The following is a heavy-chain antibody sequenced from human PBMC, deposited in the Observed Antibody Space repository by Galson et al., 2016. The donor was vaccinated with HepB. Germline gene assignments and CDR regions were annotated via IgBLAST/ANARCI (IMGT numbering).Heavy chain of an antibody. CDR2: ISGSGGST. CDR1: GFTFNNYA. CDR3: AKVTTVSTSLSNYAMDV. D-gene: IGHD4-17*01. Sequence: SLRLSCAASGFTFNNYAMSWVRQAPGKGLEWVSSISGSGGSTYYADSMKGRFTISRDNSNNTLYVQMSSLRGEDTAIYYCAKVTTVSTSLSNYAMDVWGQGTTVTVSS. V-gene: IGHV3-23*01. J-gene: IGHJ6*02.